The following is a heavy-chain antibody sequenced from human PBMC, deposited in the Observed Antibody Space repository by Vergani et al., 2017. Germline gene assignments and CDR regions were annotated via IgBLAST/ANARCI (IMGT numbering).Heavy chain of an antibody. J-gene: IGHJ3*02. Sequence: VQLLESGGGLVQPGGSLRLSCAASGFTFSSYGMHWVRQAPGKGLEWVAVIWYDGSNKYYADSVKGRFTISRDNSKNTLYLQMNSLRAEDTAVYYCAKSTSGGDYGNDAFDIWGQGTMVTVSS. CDR3: AKSTSGGDYGNDAFDI. CDR2: IWYDGSNK. V-gene: IGHV3-30*02. CDR1: GFTFSSYG. D-gene: IGHD4-17*01.